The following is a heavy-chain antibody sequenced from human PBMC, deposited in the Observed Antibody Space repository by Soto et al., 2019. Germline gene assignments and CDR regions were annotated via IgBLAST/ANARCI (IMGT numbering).Heavy chain of an antibody. CDR3: LHTTYSTFWRGRIDY. D-gene: IGHD3-3*01. CDR2: IYWDDAK. J-gene: IGHJ4*02. CDR1: GSLLNTSGVG. V-gene: IGHV2-5*02. Sequence: QITLKESGATLVKPTQHLTLTCTFSGSLLNTSGVGVGWIRQPPRTDVEWLALIYWDDAKRYSPSLKSRLTITKDTSKSQVVLSMTNMDPVDTATYYCLHTTYSTFWRGRIDYWGQGTLVTVSS.